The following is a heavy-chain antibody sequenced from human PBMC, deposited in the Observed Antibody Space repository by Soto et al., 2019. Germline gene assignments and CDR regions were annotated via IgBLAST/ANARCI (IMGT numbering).Heavy chain of an antibody. V-gene: IGHV1-18*04. D-gene: IGHD3-10*01. CDR3: ARGVGSGSYYNQYNWFDP. CDR1: GYTFTGYY. J-gene: IGHJ5*02. Sequence: ASVKVSCKASGYTFTGYYMHWVRQAPGQGLEWMGWINAYNGNTKYAQKVQGRVTMTTDTSTSTAYMELRSLRSDDTAVYYCARGVGSGSYYNQYNWFDPWGQGTLVTVSS. CDR2: INAYNGNT.